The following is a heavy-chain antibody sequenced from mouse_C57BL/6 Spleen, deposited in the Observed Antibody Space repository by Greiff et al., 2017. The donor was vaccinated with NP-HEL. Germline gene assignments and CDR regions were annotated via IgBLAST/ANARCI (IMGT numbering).Heavy chain of an antibody. J-gene: IGHJ4*01. Sequence: VQLQQPGAELVMPGASVKLSCKASGYTFTSYWMHWVKQRPGQGLEWIGEIDPSDSYTNYNQKFKGKSTLTVEKSSSTAYMQLSSLTSEDSAVYYCARSSDYYGSSLGAMDYWGQGTSVTVSS. V-gene: IGHV1-69*01. CDR2: IDPSDSYT. CDR1: GYTFTSYW. D-gene: IGHD1-1*01. CDR3: ARSSDYYGSSLGAMDY.